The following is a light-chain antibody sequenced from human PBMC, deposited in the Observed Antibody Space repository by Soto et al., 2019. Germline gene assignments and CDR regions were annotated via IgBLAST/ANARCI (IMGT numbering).Light chain of an antibody. CDR3: QQYNSYSPA. Sequence: DIQMTQSPSTLSASVGYRVTITCRASQSISSWLAWYQQKPGKAPKLLIYDASSLESGVPSRFSGSGSGTEFTLTISRLQPDDFATYYCQQYNSYSPAFGGGTKGDIK. V-gene: IGKV1-5*01. J-gene: IGKJ4*01. CDR1: QSISSW. CDR2: DAS.